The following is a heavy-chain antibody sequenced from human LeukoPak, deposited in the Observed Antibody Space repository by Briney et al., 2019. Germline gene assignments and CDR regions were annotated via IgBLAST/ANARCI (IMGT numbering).Heavy chain of an antibody. CDR1: GGSISSSSYY. V-gene: IGHV4-39*01. J-gene: IGHJ4*02. CDR3: ARGPTISDDYGDYEGPKDDY. Sequence: PSETLSLTCTVSGGSISSSSYYWGWIRQPPGKGLEWIGSIYYSGSTYYNPSLKSRVTISVDTSKNQFSLKLSSVTAADTAVYYCARGPTISDDYGDYEGPKDDYWGQGTLVTVSS. D-gene: IGHD4-17*01. CDR2: IYYSGST.